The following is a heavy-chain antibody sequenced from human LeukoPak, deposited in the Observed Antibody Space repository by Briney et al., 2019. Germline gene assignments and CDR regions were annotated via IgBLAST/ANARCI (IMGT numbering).Heavy chain of an antibody. CDR2: FNWNTGSI. J-gene: IGHJ4*02. V-gene: IGHV3-9*01. Sequence: PGRSLRLSCAASGFTVDDYGMHWVRQAPGKGLEWVSGFNWNTGSIGYADSVKGRFTISRDNAKNSLYLQMNSLRAEDTAVYYCARMAQQLVEPFDYWGQGTLVTVSS. D-gene: IGHD6-13*01. CDR1: GFTVDDYG. CDR3: ARMAQQLVEPFDY.